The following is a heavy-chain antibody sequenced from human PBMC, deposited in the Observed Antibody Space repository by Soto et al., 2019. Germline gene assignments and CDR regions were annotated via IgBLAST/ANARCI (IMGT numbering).Heavy chain of an antibody. CDR2: ITSDTKTI. CDR1: GFTFSVYS. CDR3: ARSVEGHFDY. V-gene: IGHV3-48*02. D-gene: IGHD6-19*01. J-gene: IGHJ4*02. Sequence: EVQLVESGGALVQRGGSLRLSCVASGFTFSVYSMNWVRQAPGKGLEWFSYITSDTKTIKYADSVKGRFTISRDNAKNSVYRQMNRLRDEDTAVYYCARSVEGHFDYWGQGTVVTVSS.